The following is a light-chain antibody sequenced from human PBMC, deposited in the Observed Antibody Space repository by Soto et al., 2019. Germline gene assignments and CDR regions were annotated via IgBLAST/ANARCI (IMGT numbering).Light chain of an antibody. CDR2: KAS. V-gene: IGKV1-5*03. J-gene: IGKJ2*01. Sequence: DIPMTQSPSTLSASVGDRVTITCRASQSISNWLAWYQQKPGKAPNLLIYKASNLQSGVPSRFSGSGSGTEFTLTISGLQPDDFATYYCQQYDTYPYTFGQGTKLEIK. CDR1: QSISNW. CDR3: QQYDTYPYT.